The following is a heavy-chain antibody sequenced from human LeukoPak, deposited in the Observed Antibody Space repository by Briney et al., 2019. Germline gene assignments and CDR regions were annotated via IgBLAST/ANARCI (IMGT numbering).Heavy chain of an antibody. Sequence: SETLSLTCTVSGGSVSGYYWTWIRQPPGEGLEWIGYIYYSGSTNYNPSLKSRVTISVDTSKNQFSLKLSSVTAADTAVYYCAREYYYDSSGYYGSAFDIWGQGTMVTVSS. V-gene: IGHV4-59*02. CDR1: GGSVSGYY. J-gene: IGHJ3*02. CDR3: AREYYYDSSGYYGSAFDI. D-gene: IGHD3-22*01. CDR2: IYYSGST.